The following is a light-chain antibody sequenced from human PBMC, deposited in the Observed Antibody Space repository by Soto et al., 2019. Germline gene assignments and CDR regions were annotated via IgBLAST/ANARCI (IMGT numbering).Light chain of an antibody. Sequence: DIQMTQSPSSLSASVGDRVTITCRTSQSIRSSLNWYQQKPGKAPNLLIYAASRLQSGVPSRFSGSVSGTDFTLTISSLQPADFATYYWQQSYSTPFTFGPGTKVDI. CDR2: AAS. J-gene: IGKJ3*01. CDR1: QSIRSS. V-gene: IGKV1-39*01. CDR3: QQSYSTPFT.